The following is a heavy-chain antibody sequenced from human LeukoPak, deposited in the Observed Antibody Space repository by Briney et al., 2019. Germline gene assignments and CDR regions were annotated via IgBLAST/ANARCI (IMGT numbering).Heavy chain of an antibody. D-gene: IGHD3-22*01. V-gene: IGHV4-4*07. Sequence: SETLSLTCTVSGGSISNYYWSWIRQPAGKGLEWIGRIYTSGSTNYNPSLKSRVTMSVDTSKNQFSLKLSSVTAADTAVYYCARVLSSYDSGSQYNWFDPWGQGALVTVSS. CDR3: ARVLSSYDSGSQYNWFDP. CDR2: IYTSGST. J-gene: IGHJ5*02. CDR1: GGSISNYY.